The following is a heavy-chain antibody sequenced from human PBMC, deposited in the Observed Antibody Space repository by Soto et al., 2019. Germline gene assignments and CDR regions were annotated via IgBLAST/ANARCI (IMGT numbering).Heavy chain of an antibody. J-gene: IGHJ6*02. D-gene: IGHD6-13*01. Sequence: AGGSLRLSCAASGFTFSRKGMHWVRQAPGKGLAWVAVISYDGNSKYYADSVKGRFTISRDNSKNTLYLQMNSLRADDTAVYYCAKDQEQLVYYGMDVWGQGTTVTVSS. CDR3: AKDQEQLVYYGMDV. V-gene: IGHV3-30*18. CDR2: ISYDGNSK. CDR1: GFTFSRKG.